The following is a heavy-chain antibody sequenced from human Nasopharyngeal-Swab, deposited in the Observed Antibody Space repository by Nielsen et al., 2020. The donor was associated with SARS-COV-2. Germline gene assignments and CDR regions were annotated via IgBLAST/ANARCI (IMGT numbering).Heavy chain of an antibody. CDR1: GFTFNIYA. D-gene: IGHD3-10*01. V-gene: IGHV3-23*01. CDR3: AKDDVVRGDAFDF. CDR2: ISASGGST. Sequence: GESLKISCAVSGFTFNIYAMAWVRRAPGRGLEWVSAISASGGSTYYRNSVKGRFSISRDNSKNTLFLQMNSLTVDDTALYYCAKDDVVRGDAFDFWGQGTMVTVSS. J-gene: IGHJ3*01.